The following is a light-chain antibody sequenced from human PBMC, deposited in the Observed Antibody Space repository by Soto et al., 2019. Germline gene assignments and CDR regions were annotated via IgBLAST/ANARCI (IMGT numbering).Light chain of an antibody. J-gene: IGLJ1*01. V-gene: IGLV1-47*02. CDR2: SNN. Sequence: QSVLTQPPSASGTPGQRVTISCSGRSSNIGSNYVYWYQQLPGTAPKLLIYSNNQRPSGVPDRFSGSKSGTSASLAISGLRSEDEADYYCEAWDDSLSGYVFGNGTKLTVL. CDR1: SSNIGSNY. CDR3: EAWDDSLSGYV.